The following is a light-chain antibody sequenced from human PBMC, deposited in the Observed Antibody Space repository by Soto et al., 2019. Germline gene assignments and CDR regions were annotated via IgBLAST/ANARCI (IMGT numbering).Light chain of an antibody. J-gene: IGKJ4*01. CDR2: DAS. CDR3: QQRRDWPLT. V-gene: IGKV3-11*01. CDR1: QSVNSY. Sequence: EIVLTQSPATLSLSPGERATLSCRASQSVNSYLAWYQQKPGQAPRLLIYDASNRATGIPARFSGSGSGTEFTLTISSLAPEDFAVYYCQQRRDWPLTFGGGTKVEIE.